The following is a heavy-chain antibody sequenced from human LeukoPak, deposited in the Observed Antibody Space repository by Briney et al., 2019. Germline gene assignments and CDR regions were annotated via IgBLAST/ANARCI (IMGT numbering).Heavy chain of an antibody. J-gene: IGHJ4*02. D-gene: IGHD5-18*01. CDR1: GGSFSGYY. V-gene: IGHV4-34*01. CDR2: INHSGST. Sequence: PSETLSLTCAFYGGSFSGYYWSWIRQPPGKGLEWIAEINHSGSTNYNPSLKSRVTMSLHTSKNQFSLKLSSVTAADTAVYYCARILVGDTAMVSVFDYWGQGTLVTVSS. CDR3: ARILVGDTAMVSVFDY.